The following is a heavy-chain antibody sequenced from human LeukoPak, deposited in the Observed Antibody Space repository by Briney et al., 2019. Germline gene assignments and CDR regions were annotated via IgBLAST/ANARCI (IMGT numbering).Heavy chain of an antibody. J-gene: IGHJ4*02. CDR1: GFTFSSYA. CDR2: ISGGGSST. CDR3: AKDRGYGILTGYYHY. D-gene: IGHD3-9*01. V-gene: IGHV3-23*01. Sequence: GGSLRLSCAASGFTFSSYAMSWVRQAPGKGLEWVSAISGGGSSTYYADSVKGRLTISRDNSKNTLDLQMNSLRAEDTAVYYCAKDRGYGILTGYYHYWGQGTLVTVSS.